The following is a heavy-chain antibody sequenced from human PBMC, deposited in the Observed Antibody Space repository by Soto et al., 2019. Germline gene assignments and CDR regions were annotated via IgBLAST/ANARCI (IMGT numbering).Heavy chain of an antibody. CDR1: GFTFSSYA. J-gene: IGHJ5*02. V-gene: IGHV3-23*01. CDR2: ISGSGGST. CDR3: AKGDDFWSGESFDH. D-gene: IGHD3-3*01. Sequence: EVQLLESGGGLVQPGGSLRLSCAASGFTFSSYAMSWVRQAPGKGLEWVSAISGSGGSTYYADSVKGRFTISRDNSKNTMYLQMNILSAEDTAVDDCAKGDDFWSGESFDHWCQGTLVTVSS.